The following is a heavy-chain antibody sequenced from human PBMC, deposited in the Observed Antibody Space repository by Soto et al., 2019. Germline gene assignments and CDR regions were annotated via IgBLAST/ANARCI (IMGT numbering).Heavy chain of an antibody. D-gene: IGHD4-17*01. CDR2: IYYSGST. CDR3: ARSMTTVTTSHSPGFDY. Sequence: QVQLQESGPGLVKPSQTLSLTCTVSGGSISSGGYYWSWIRQHPGKGLEWIGYIYYSGSTYYNPSIKSRVTIAVDTSKNQFSLKLRSVTAADAAVYYCARSMTTVTTSHSPGFDYWGQGTLVTVSS. V-gene: IGHV4-31*03. J-gene: IGHJ4*02. CDR1: GGSISSGGYY.